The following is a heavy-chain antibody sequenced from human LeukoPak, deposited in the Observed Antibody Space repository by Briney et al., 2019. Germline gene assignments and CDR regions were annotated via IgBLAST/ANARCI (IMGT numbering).Heavy chain of an antibody. Sequence: GGSLRLSCAASGFTFRSYAMSWVRQAPGKGLEWVSAISGSSSSTYYADSVKGRFSISRDNSKNTLYLQMNSLRAEDTAVYYCAKVRMITTIAYDAFDIWGQGTMVTVSS. CDR3: AKVRMITTIAYDAFDI. J-gene: IGHJ3*02. CDR2: ISGSSSST. D-gene: IGHD3-22*01. CDR1: GFTFRSYA. V-gene: IGHV3-23*01.